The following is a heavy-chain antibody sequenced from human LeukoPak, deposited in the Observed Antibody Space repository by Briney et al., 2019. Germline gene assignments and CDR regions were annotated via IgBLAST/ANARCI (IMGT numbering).Heavy chain of an antibody. V-gene: IGHV3-30*02. CDR1: EFTFSNFA. CDR3: AKDLGVYYDISGDDFDL. CDR2: IRYDGNNK. Sequence: QAGGSLRLSCAASEFTFSNFAMNWVRQAPGKGLEWVALIRYDGNNKYYVDSVKGRFTISRDNSRNTLFLQMNSLRDEDTAIYYCAKDLGVYYDISGDDFDLWGQGTMVTVSS. J-gene: IGHJ3*01. D-gene: IGHD3-22*01.